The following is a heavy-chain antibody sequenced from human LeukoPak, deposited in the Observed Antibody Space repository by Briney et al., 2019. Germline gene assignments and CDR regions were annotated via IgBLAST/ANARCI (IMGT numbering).Heavy chain of an antibody. CDR2: IYYSGST. CDR3: AXXXXXXXYWRRGRNYFDY. D-gene: IGHD2-8*02. Sequence: SETLSLTCTVSGGSISSYYWSWIRQPPGKGLEWIGYIYYSGSTNYNPSLKSRVTISVDTSKNQFSLKLSSVTAADTAVYYCAXXXXXXXYWRRGRNYFDYWGQGTLVTVSS. CDR1: GGSISSYY. J-gene: IGHJ4*02. V-gene: IGHV4-59*01.